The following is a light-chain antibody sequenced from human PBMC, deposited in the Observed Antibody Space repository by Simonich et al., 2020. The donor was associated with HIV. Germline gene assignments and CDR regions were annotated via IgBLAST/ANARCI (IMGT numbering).Light chain of an antibody. CDR1: QSVLYNSNSKHY. CDR3: QQYYITPHT. CDR2: WAS. J-gene: IGKJ1*01. V-gene: IGKV4-1*01. Sequence: DIVMTQSPDSLAVSLGERTTINCKSSQSVLYNSNSKHYLAWYQQKPGQPPKLLIYWASTRESGVPERFSGSGSGTEFTLTINNLQAEDVAVYYCQQYYITPHTFGQGTKVEIK.